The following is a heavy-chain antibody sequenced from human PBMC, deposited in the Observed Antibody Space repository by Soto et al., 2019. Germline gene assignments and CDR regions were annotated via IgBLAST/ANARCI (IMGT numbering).Heavy chain of an antibody. CDR2: ISSSSSTI. CDR1: GFTFSSYS. V-gene: IGHV3-48*02. D-gene: IGHD6-13*01. Sequence: GGSLRLSCAASGFTFSSYSMNWVRQAPGKGLEWVSYISSSSSTIYYADYVKGRFTISRDNAKNSLYLQMNSLRDEDTAVYYCARVLYTETNWYPAYYYGMDVWGQGTTVTVSS. CDR3: ARVLYTETNWYPAYYYGMDV. J-gene: IGHJ6*02.